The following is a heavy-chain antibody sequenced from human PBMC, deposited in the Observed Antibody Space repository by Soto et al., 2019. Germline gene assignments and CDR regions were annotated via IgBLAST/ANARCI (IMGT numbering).Heavy chain of an antibody. CDR2: IYYSGTT. J-gene: IGHJ4*02. CDR1: GGSISSDHYY. V-gene: IGHV4-30-4*01. CDR3: ARGGYSNYYLRKFYFDY. Sequence: PSETLSLTCTVSGGSISSDHYYWSWIRQPPGKGLEWIGYIYYSGTTYYKPSLKSRITISLDTSKSQFSLRLSSVTAADTAVYYCARGGYSNYYLRKFYFDYWGRGTLVTVSS. D-gene: IGHD4-4*01.